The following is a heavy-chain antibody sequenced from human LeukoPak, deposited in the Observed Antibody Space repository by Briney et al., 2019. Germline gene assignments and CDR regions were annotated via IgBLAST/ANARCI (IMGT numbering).Heavy chain of an antibody. D-gene: IGHD5-18*01. Sequence: GGSLRLSCEGSGFTFNIYAIHWVRQAPGEGLEWVAHMKPDGTEKYYLDSVKGRFTISRDNAKNSLYLQMNSLRSEDTAVYYCARDAGYGYWVVDYWGQGTLVTVSS. V-gene: IGHV3-7*01. J-gene: IGHJ4*02. CDR2: MKPDGTEK. CDR1: GFTFNIYA. CDR3: ARDAGYGYWVVDY.